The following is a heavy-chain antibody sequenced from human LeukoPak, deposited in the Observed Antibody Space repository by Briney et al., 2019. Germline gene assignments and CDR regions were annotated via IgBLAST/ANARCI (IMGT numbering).Heavy chain of an antibody. CDR2: IYPGDSDT. J-gene: IGHJ3*02. Sequence: GESLKISCKGSGYSFTSYWIGWVRQMPGKGLEWMGIIYPGDSDTRYSPSFQGQVTISADKSISTAYLQWSSLKASDTAMYYCARTAITMVRGEGAFDIWGQGTMVTVSS. CDR1: GYSFTSYW. CDR3: ARTAITMVRGEGAFDI. V-gene: IGHV5-51*01. D-gene: IGHD3-10*01.